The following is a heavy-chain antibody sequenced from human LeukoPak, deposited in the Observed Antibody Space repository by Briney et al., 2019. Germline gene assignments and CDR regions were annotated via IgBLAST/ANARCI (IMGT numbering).Heavy chain of an antibody. V-gene: IGHV1-18*01. CDR2: ISAYNGNT. CDR1: GYTFTIYG. Sequence: ASVTVSYTASGYTFTIYGISWVRPAPGQGLEWMGWISAYNGNTNYAQKLQARVTMTTDTSTSTAYMELRSLRSDDTAVYYCARAVGYSYGYPMMDVWGQGTTVTVSS. CDR3: ARAVGYSYGYPMMDV. J-gene: IGHJ6*02. D-gene: IGHD5-18*01.